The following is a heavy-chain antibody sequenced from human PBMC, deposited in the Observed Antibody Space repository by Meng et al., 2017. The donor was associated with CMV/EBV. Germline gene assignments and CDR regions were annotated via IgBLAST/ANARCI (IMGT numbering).Heavy chain of an antibody. D-gene: IGHD2-2*01. CDR3: ARVRVPAATYYYYGMDV. Sequence: SETLSLTCTVSGGSISSYYWSWIRQPPGKGLEWIGYIYYSGSTNYNPSLKSRVTISVDTSKNQFSLKLGSVTAADTAVYYCARVRVPAATYYYYGMDVWGQGTTVTVSS. J-gene: IGHJ6*02. CDR1: GGSISSYY. V-gene: IGHV4-59*01. CDR2: IYYSGST.